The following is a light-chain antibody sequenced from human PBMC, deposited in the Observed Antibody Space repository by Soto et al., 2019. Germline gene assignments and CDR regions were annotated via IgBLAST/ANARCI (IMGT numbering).Light chain of an antibody. CDR2: DVF. J-gene: IGKJ5*01. CDR1: QGISSA. V-gene: IGKV1-13*02. Sequence: AIQVTQSPSPLSASVGDTVTITCRASQGISSAFAWYQQKPGKVPRLLIYDVFNLQSGVPSRFSGSGSGTDFTLTISRLQPEDFATYYCQQLETYPLTFGQGTRLEIK. CDR3: QQLETYPLT.